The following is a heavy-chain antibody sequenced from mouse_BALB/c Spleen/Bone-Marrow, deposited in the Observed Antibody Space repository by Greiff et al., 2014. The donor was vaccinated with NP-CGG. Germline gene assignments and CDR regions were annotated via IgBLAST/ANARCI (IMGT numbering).Heavy chain of an antibody. Sequence: VHLVESGPGLVAPSQSLSITCTVSGFSLTTYGVHWVRQPPGKGLEWLGVLWADGSTNYNLALMSRLSISKDNSKSQVFLKMNSLQTDDTAMYYCARITTATGAMDYWGQGTSVTVSS. J-gene: IGHJ4*01. CDR1: GFSLTTYG. CDR3: ARITTATGAMDY. V-gene: IGHV2-9*02. D-gene: IGHD1-2*01. CDR2: LWADGST.